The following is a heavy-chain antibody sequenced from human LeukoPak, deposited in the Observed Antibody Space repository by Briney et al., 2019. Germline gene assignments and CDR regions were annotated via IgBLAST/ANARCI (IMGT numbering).Heavy chain of an antibody. Sequence: ASVKVSCKASGYTFTSYGINWVRQAPGQGLEWMGWMNAYSGNTGYAQKVQGRVTMTRNTSNSTAYMELRSLRSEDQAGNYSARVPANIVATRPGMDVWGKGTPVTVSS. CDR2: MNAYSGNT. V-gene: IGHV1-8*01. CDR3: ARVPANIVATRPGMDV. D-gene: IGHD5-12*01. CDR1: GYTFTSYG. J-gene: IGHJ6*04.